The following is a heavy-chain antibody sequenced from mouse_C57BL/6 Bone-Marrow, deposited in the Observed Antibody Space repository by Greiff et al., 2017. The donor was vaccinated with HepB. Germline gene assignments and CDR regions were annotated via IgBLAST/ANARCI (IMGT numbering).Heavy chain of an antibody. CDR1: GFSFNTYA. V-gene: IGHV10-1*01. Sequence: EVQGVESGGGLVQPKGSLKLSCAASGFSFNTYAMNWVRQAPGKGLEWVARIRSKSNNYATYYAESVKDRFTISREDSESMLYLQMNNLKTEDTAMYYCVRHGGDYWGQGTTLTVSS. J-gene: IGHJ2*01. CDR2: IRSKSNNYAT. CDR3: VRHGGDY.